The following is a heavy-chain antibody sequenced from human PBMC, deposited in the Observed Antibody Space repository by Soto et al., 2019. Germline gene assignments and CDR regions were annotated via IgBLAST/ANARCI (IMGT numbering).Heavy chain of an antibody. J-gene: IGHJ6*02. Sequence: ASVKVSCKASGYTFTGFHIHWVRQAPGQGLEWMGWINPNSGGTNYAQKFQGRVTMTRDTSISTAYMELSRLRSDDTAVYYCAREGAGTFHYYYYGMDVWGQGTTVTVSS. CDR3: AREGAGTFHYYYYGMDV. CDR2: INPNSGGT. CDR1: GYTFTGFH. D-gene: IGHD6-19*01. V-gene: IGHV1-2*02.